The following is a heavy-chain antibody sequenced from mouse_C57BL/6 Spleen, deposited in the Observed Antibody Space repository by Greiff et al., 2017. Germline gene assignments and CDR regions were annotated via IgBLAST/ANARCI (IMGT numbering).Heavy chain of an antibody. CDR3: ARNDYVGRFAY. V-gene: IGHV1-55*01. CDR1: GFTFTSYG. Sequence: QVQLQQSGAELVKPGASVKMSCTASGFTFTSYGITWVKQRPGQGLEWIGDIYPGSGSTNYTEKVKSKATLTVDTSSSTAYMQLSSLTSEDSAVYYCARNDYVGRFAYWGQGTLVTVSA. J-gene: IGHJ3*01. CDR2: IYPGSGST. D-gene: IGHD3-1*01.